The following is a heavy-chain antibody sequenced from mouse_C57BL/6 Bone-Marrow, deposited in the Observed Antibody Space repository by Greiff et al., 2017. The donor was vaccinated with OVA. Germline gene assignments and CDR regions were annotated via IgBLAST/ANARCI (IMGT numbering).Heavy chain of an antibody. CDR3: ARYKNCGGWYFDV. D-gene: IGHD4-1*01. CDR1: GFTFTDYY. J-gene: IGHJ1*03. V-gene: IGHV7-3*01. Sequence: EVQLQESGGGLVQPGGSLSLSCAASGFTFTDYYMSWVRQPPGKALEWLGFIRNTANGYTTEYSASVKGRFTISRDNSQSILYLQMNALRAEDSATYYCARYKNCGGWYFDVWGTGTTVTVSS. CDR2: IRNTANGYTT.